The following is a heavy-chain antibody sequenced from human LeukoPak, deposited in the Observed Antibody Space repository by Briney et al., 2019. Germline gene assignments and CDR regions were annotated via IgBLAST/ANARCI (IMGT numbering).Heavy chain of an antibody. CDR3: ARHTTLSIAAQFDY. Sequence: GSLRLSCAASGFTFSSYAMSWVRQAPGKGLEWIGSIYYSGSTYYNPSLKSRVTISVDTSKNQFSLKLSSVTAADTAVYYCARHTTLSIAAQFDYWGQGTLVTVSS. CDR1: GFTFSSYA. D-gene: IGHD6-6*01. V-gene: IGHV4-39*01. CDR2: IYYSGST. J-gene: IGHJ4*02.